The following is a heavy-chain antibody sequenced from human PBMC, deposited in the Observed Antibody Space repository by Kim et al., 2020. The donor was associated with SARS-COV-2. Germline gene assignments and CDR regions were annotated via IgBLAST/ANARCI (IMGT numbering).Heavy chain of an antibody. D-gene: IGHD5-12*01. V-gene: IGHV1-18*01. CDR2: GQK. CDR3: AKDYGYNIDY. J-gene: IGHJ4*02. Sequence: GQKYYAQKLQGRVTVTTDTTTNTAYMELRSLRPDDTAVYYCAKDYGYNIDYWGQGTLVTVSS.